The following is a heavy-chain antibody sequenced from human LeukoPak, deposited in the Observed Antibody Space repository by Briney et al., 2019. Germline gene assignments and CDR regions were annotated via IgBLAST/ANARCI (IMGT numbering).Heavy chain of an antibody. D-gene: IGHD3-3*01. CDR3: ARGPVSYDFWSGPYYYYYMDV. Sequence: GASVKVSCKDSGGTFSSYAISWVRQAPGQGLEWMGGIIPIFGTANYAQKFQGRVTITADESTSTAYMELSSLRSEDTAVYYCARGPVSYDFWSGPYYYYYMDVWGKGTTVTVSS. CDR1: GGTFSSYA. CDR2: IIPIFGTA. V-gene: IGHV1-69*13. J-gene: IGHJ6*03.